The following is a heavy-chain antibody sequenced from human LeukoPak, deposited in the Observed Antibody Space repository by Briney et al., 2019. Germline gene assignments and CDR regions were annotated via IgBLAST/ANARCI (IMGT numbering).Heavy chain of an antibody. J-gene: IGHJ3*02. CDR3: ARAACCSGGSDAFDI. CDR2: IYPGDSDT. CDR1: GYSFTSYW. Sequence: GESLKISSKGSGYSFTSYWIGWVRRMPGKGLEWMGIIYPGDSDTRYSPSFQGQVTISADKSISTTYLQCSSLKASDTAMYYCARAACCSGGSDAFDIWGQGTMVTVSS. V-gene: IGHV5-51*01. D-gene: IGHD2-15*01.